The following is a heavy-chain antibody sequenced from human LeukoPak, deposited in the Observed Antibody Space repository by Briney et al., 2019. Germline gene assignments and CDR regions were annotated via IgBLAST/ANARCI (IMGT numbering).Heavy chain of an antibody. J-gene: IGHJ6*03. V-gene: IGHV4-4*07. Sequence: KTSETLSLTCTVSGGSISSYYWSWIRQPAGKGLEWIGRIYTSGSTNYNPSLKSRVTMSVGTSKNQFSLKLSSVAAADTAVYYCARVRVLSSGSYGINYYYYYMDVWGKGTTVTISS. CDR1: GGSISSYY. CDR3: ARVRVLSSGSYGINYYYYYMDV. D-gene: IGHD3-10*01. CDR2: IYTSGST.